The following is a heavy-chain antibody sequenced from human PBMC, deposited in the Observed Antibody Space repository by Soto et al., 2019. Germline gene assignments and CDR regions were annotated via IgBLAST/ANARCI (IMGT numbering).Heavy chain of an antibody. CDR2: IYPGDSDT. CDR1: GYSFTSYW. Sequence: GESLKISCKASGYSFTSYWIAWVRQIPGNGLEWVGIIYPGDSDTTYSPSFQGQVTISADRSISTAYLQWSSLKASDTAIFYCARQAYYGSGTYYSDFWGQGTLVTVSS. V-gene: IGHV5-51*01. J-gene: IGHJ4*02. CDR3: ARQAYYGSGTYYSDF. D-gene: IGHD3-10*01.